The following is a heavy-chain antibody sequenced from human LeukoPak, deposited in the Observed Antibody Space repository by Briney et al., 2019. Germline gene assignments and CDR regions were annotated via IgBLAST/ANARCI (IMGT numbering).Heavy chain of an antibody. V-gene: IGHV3-53*01. CDR2: IYSDGRT. D-gene: IGHD3-10*01. J-gene: IGHJ4*02. CDR1: GFAVSSNY. Sequence: GGSLRLSCAASGFAVSSNYMSWVRRAPGKGLEWVSVIYSDGRTYYADSVKGRFTISRDISKNTLFLQMTSLRAEDTAVYYCAKLKGWYGEGYFDYWGQGTLVTVSS. CDR3: AKLKGWYGEGYFDY.